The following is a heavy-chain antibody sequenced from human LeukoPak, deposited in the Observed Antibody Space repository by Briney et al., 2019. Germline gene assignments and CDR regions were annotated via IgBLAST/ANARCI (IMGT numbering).Heavy chain of an antibody. Sequence: GGSLRLSCAASGITFSNFAMSWVRQAPGKGLEWVSLIIGSSGDTFYADSVKGRFTISRDNSKNRLYLQMNSLRAEDTALYYCARGASNNIKMGYFDSWGQGTRVTFPS. CDR3: ARGASNNIKMGYFDS. D-gene: IGHD5-24*01. J-gene: IGHJ4*02. CDR1: GITFSNFA. V-gene: IGHV3-23*01. CDR2: IIGSSGDT.